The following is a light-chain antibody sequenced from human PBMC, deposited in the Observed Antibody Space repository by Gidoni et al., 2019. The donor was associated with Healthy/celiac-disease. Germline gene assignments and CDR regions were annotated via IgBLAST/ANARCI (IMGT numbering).Light chain of an antibody. J-gene: IGKJ1*01. CDR1: QSVSSD. V-gene: IGKV3-11*01. CDR3: QQRSTWPWT. CDR2: DAS. Sequence: EIVLTQSQATLSLSPGERATLSRRASQSVSSDLAWYQQKPGQAPKLLIYDASNRATGIPARFSASGSGTEFTLTISSLEPEDFAVYYCQQRSTWPWTFGQGTKVEIK.